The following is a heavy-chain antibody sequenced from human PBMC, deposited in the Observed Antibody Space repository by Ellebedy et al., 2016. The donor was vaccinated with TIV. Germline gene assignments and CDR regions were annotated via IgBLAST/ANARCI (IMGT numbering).Heavy chain of an antibody. V-gene: IGHV4-59*01. J-gene: IGHJ4*02. CDR3: ARGVTTSWIDY. D-gene: IGHD4-11*01. Sequence: SETLSLXXTVSGGSISSYYWSWIRQPPGKGLEWIGYIYYSGSTNYNPSLKSRVTISVDTSKNQFSLKLSSVTAADTAVYYCARGVTTSWIDYWGQGTLVTVSS. CDR2: IYYSGST. CDR1: GGSISSYY.